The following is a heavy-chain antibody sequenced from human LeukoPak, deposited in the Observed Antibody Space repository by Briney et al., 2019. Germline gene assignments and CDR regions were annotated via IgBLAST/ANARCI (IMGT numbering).Heavy chain of an antibody. V-gene: IGHV3-7*01. D-gene: IGHD1-26*01. Sequence: GGSLRLSCAVSGSTSSRNFMSWVRQTPEKGLEWVANIDQDGSEKNYVDSVKGRLTISGDNAKNSLFLQMNSLRAEDTAIYYCASGAGWESGYWGQGTLVTVSS. J-gene: IGHJ4*02. CDR1: GSTSSRNF. CDR2: IDQDGSEK. CDR3: ASGAGWESGY.